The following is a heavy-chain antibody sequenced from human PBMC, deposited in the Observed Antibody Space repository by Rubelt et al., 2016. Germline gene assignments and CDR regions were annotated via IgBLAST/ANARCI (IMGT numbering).Heavy chain of an antibody. CDR3: ARVESSIASRSDF. J-gene: IGHJ4*02. Sequence: GGGLVQPGGSLRLSCAASEFTLSGYWMSWVRQAPGNGLEWVSYISSGSSAKYYADSVKGRFTIYRDNAKNSLYLQMNSLRAEDTAVYYCARVESSIASRSDFWGRGTLVTVSS. CDR1: EFTLSGYW. D-gene: IGHD6-6*01. CDR2: ISSGSSAK. V-gene: IGHV3-48*04.